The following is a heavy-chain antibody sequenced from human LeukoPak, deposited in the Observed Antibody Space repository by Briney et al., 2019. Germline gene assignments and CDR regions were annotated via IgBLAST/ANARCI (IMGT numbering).Heavy chain of an antibody. J-gene: IGHJ4*02. CDR1: GGSISSSSYY. V-gene: IGHV4-39*01. Sequence: SETLSLTCTVSGGSISSSSYYWGWIRQPPGKGLEWIGSIYYSGSTYYNPSLKSRVTISVYTSKNQFSLKLSSVTAADTAVYYCARHGNGYYYFDYWGQGTLVTVSS. D-gene: IGHD3-22*01. CDR3: ARHGNGYYYFDY. CDR2: IYYSGST.